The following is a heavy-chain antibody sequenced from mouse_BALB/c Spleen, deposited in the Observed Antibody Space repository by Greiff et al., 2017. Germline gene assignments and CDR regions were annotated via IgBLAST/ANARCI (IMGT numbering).Heavy chain of an antibody. CDR3: ARKDGYWYFDV. V-gene: IGHV5-17*02. J-gene: IGHJ1*01. CDR2: ICSGSSTI. CDR1: GFTFSSFG. Sequence: EVQRVESGGGLVQPGGSRKLSCAASGFTFSSFGMHWVRQAPEKGLEWVAYICSGSSTIYYADTVKGRFTISRDNPKNTLFLQMTSLRSEDTAMYYCARKDGYWYFDVWGAGTTVTVSS. D-gene: IGHD2-3*01.